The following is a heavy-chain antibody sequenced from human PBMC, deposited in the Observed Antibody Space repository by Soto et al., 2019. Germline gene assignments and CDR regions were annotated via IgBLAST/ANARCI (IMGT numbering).Heavy chain of an antibody. Sequence: QVQLVESGGGVVQRGRSLRLSCAASGFTFSSFGMHWVRQAPGKGLEWVAVASYDGSYKYYADSVKGRFTISRDNSKNTLYLQMNSLRAEDTAVYFCAKERSVVATTPDFDYWGQGTLVTVSS. J-gene: IGHJ4*02. V-gene: IGHV3-30*18. CDR3: AKERSVVATTPDFDY. CDR2: ASYDGSYK. D-gene: IGHD5-12*01. CDR1: GFTFSSFG.